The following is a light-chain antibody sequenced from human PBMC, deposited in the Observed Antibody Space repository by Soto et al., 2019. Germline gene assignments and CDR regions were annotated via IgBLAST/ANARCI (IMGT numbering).Light chain of an antibody. CDR2: GAS. J-gene: IGKJ2*02. Sequence: EIVLTQSPGTLSLSPGERATLSCRASQSVSSSYLAWYQQKPGQAPRLLIYGASSRATGIPERFSGSGSGTDFTLTISRLEPEDFAVYYCQQYGSSPECTFGQGTKLEIK. CDR3: QQYGSSPECT. CDR1: QSVSSSY. V-gene: IGKV3-20*01.